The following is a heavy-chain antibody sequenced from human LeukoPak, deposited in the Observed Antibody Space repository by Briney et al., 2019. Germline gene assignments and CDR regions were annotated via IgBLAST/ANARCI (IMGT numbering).Heavy chain of an antibody. CDR1: GFTFSNAW. CDR3: TWGSYRDQVDY. D-gene: IGHD3-16*02. Sequence: GGSLRLSCAASGFTFSNAWMNWVRQAPGKGLEWVGRIKSKASDGTIDYAAPVKGRFTISRDDSKNTLYLQMNSLKIEDTGVYYCTWGSYRDQVDYWGQGTLVTVSS. CDR2: IKSKASDGTI. J-gene: IGHJ4*02. V-gene: IGHV3-15*01.